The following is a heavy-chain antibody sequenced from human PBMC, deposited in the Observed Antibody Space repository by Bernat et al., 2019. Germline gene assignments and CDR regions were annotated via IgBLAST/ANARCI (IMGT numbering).Heavy chain of an antibody. CDR1: GFTFSSYG. CDR2: ISYDGSNK. Sequence: QVQLVESGGGVVQPGRSLRLSCAASGFTFSSYGMHWVRQAPGKGLEWVAVISYDGSNKYYADTVRGRFTISRDKSKNTVYRQMNRRGAENTAGYYCTGDFDYWGQGTLVTVSS. J-gene: IGHJ4*02. CDR3: TGDFDY. V-gene: IGHV3-30*03.